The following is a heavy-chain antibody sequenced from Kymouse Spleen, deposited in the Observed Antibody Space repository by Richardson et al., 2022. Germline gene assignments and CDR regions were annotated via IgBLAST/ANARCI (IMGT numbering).Heavy chain of an antibody. CDR3: ARGYSSGWYGDY. J-gene: IGHJ4*02. CDR2: IYYSGST. CDR1: GGSISSSSYY. V-gene: IGHV4-39*01. Sequence: QLQLQESGPGLVKPSETLSLTCTVSGGSISSSSYYWGWIRQPPGKGLEWIGSIYYSGSTYYNPSLKSRVTISVDTSKNQFSLKLSSVTAADTAVYYCARGYSSGWYGDYWGQGTLVTVSS. D-gene: IGHD6-19*01.